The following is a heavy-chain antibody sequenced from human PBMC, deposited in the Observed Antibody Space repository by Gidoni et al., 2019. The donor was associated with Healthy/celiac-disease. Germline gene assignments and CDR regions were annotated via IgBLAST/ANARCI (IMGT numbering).Heavy chain of an antibody. CDR2: IYTSGST. CDR3: ARDWGFGELSYYGMDV. J-gene: IGHJ6*02. V-gene: IGHV4-61*02. CDR1: GASISSGSYY. Sequence: QVQLQESGPGLVKPSQPLSLTCTVPGASISSGSYYWRWIRQPAGKGLEWMGRIYTSGSTNYNPSLKSRVTISVDTSNNQFSLKLSSVTAADTAVYYCARDWGFGELSYYGMDVWGQGTTVTVSS. D-gene: IGHD3-10*01.